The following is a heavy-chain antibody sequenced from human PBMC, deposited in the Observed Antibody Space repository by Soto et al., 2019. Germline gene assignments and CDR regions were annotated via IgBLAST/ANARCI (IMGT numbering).Heavy chain of an antibody. D-gene: IGHD2-2*01. CDR2: IKSKTDGGTT. V-gene: IGHV3-15*07. CDR1: GFTFSNAW. Sequence: PGGSLRLSCAASGFTFSNAWMNWVRQAPGKGLEWVGRIKSKTDGGTTDYAAPVKGRFTISRDDSKNTLYLQMNSLKTEDTAVYYCTTDTRYCSSTSCYAPYWGQGTLVTVSS. CDR3: TTDTRYCSSTSCYAPY. J-gene: IGHJ4*02.